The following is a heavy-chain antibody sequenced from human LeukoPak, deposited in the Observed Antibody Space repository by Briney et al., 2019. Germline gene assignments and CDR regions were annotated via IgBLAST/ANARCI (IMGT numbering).Heavy chain of an antibody. V-gene: IGHV4-61*02. CDR1: GASISSGSYY. J-gene: IGHJ4*02. CDR2: IYTSGST. D-gene: IGHD1-7*01. CDR3: ARDRTSFGDY. Sequence: SETLSLTCTVSGASISSGSYYWSWIRQPAGKGLEWIGRIYTSGSTNYSPSLKTRVTISVDRSKDQFSLKLSSVTAADTAVYYCARDRTSFGDYWGQGALVTVSS.